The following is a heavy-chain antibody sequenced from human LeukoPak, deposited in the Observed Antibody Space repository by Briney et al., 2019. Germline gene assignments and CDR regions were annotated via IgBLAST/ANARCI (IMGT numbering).Heavy chain of an antibody. Sequence: GRSLRLSCAASGFTFDDYAMHWVRQAPGKGLEWVSGINWNSGSIGYADSVKGRFTISRDNAKNSLYLQMSNLRAEDTAVYFCARGGGLDVWGQGATVTVSS. CDR2: INWNSGSI. CDR1: GFTFDDYA. D-gene: IGHD3-16*01. CDR3: ARGGGLDV. J-gene: IGHJ6*02. V-gene: IGHV3-9*01.